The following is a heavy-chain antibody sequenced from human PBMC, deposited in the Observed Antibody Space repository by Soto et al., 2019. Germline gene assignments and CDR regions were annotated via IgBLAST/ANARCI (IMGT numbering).Heavy chain of an antibody. D-gene: IGHD5-12*01. CDR2: IYSGGST. J-gene: IGHJ4*02. Sequence: EVQLVESGGGLVPPGGSLRLSCAASGFTVSSNYMSWVRQAPGKGLEWVSVIYSGGSTYYADSVKGRFTISRDNSKNTLYLQMNSLRAEDTAVYYCASTSDIVATSGDYWGQGTLVTVSS. V-gene: IGHV3-66*01. CDR3: ASTSDIVATSGDY. CDR1: GFTVSSNY.